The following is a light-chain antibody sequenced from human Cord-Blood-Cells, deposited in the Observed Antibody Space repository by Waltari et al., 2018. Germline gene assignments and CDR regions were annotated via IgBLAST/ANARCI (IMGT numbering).Light chain of an antibody. V-gene: IGLV2-14*01. CDR3: SSYTSSSTV. Sequence: QSALTQPASVSGSPGQSITISCTGTSRDVGGYNYVSWYQQHPGKAPKLMIYEVSNRPSGGSNRFSGSKSGNTASLTISGLQAEDEADYYCSSYTSSSTVFGGGTKLTVL. J-gene: IGLJ3*02. CDR2: EVS. CDR1: SRDVGGYNY.